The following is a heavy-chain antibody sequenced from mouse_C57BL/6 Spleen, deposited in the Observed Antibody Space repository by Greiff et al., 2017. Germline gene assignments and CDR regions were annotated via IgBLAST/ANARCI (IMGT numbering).Heavy chain of an antibody. D-gene: IGHD1-1*01. J-gene: IGHJ2*01. CDR3: AREYLVITPVVAPFDY. V-gene: IGHV1-53*01. CDR1: GYTFTSYW. CDR2: INPGNGGT. Sequence: VQLQQPGTGLVQPGASVKLSCAASGYTFTSYWMCWVSQRPGQGLEWIGNINPGNGGTNYNEKVKSKATLTGDKSSSTAYLQLSSLTSEDSAVYECAREYLVITPVVAPFDYWGQGATLTVSS.